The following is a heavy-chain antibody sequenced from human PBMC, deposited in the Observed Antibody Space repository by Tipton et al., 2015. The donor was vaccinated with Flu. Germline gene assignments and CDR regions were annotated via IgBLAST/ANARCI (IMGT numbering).Heavy chain of an antibody. CDR3: ASYCCSSTRAWYGNYYYYGMDV. D-gene: IGHD2-2*01. CDR2: ISSSSSYI. J-gene: IGHJ6*02. CDR1: GFTFSSYS. V-gene: IGHV3-21*01. Sequence: SLRLSCAASGFTFSSYSMNWVRQAPGKGLEWVSSISSSSSYIYYADSVKGRFTISRDNAKNSLYLQMNSLRAEDTAVYYCASYCCSSTRAWYGNYYYYGMDVWGQGTTVTVSS.